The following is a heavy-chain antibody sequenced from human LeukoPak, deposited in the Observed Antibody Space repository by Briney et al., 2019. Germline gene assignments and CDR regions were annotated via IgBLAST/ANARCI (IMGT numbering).Heavy chain of an antibody. V-gene: IGHV1-2*02. D-gene: IGHD5-12*01. Sequence: GASVKVSCKASGYTFTGYYMHWVRQAPGQGLEWMGWINPNSGGTNYAQKFQGRVTMTRDTSISTAYMELSRLRSDDTAVYYCARVVARSEDYYYYMDVWGKGTTVTVSS. CDR2: INPNSGGT. CDR3: ARVVARSEDYYYYMDV. J-gene: IGHJ6*03. CDR1: GYTFTGYY.